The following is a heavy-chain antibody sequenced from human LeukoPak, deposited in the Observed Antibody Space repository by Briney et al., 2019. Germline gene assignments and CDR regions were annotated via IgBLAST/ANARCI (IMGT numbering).Heavy chain of an antibody. CDR1: GYSFTSYW. CDR2: IYPGDSDT. J-gene: IGHJ6*02. Sequence: GESLKISCKGSGYSFTSYWIGWVRQMPGKGLEWMGIIYPGDSDTRYSPSFQGQVTISADKSISTAYLRWSSLKASDTAMYYCARQFYYGSGSYSPYYYGMDVWGQGTTVTVSS. D-gene: IGHD3-10*01. CDR3: ARQFYYGSGSYSPYYYGMDV. V-gene: IGHV5-51*01.